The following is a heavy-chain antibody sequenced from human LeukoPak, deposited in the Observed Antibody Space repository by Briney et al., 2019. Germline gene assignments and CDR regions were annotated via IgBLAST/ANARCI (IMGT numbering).Heavy chain of an antibody. J-gene: IGHJ4*02. Sequence: PSETLSLTCTVSGYSISSGYYWGWIRQPPGKGLEWIGSIYHSGSTYYNPSLKSRVTISVGTSKNQFSLKLSSVTAADTAMYYCASPYDSSGYYGYWGQGTLVTVSS. D-gene: IGHD3-22*01. CDR3: ASPYDSSGYYGY. CDR1: GYSISSGYY. CDR2: IYHSGST. V-gene: IGHV4-38-2*02.